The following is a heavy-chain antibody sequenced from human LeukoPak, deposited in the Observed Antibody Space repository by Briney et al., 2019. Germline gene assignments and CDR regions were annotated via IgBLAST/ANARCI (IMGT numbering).Heavy chain of an antibody. D-gene: IGHD1-14*01. V-gene: IGHV3-30*02. Sequence: GGSLRLSRTASGFTFSSTGMHWVRQAPGKGLEWVSYIRYDGNNKYYGDSVKGRLTVSRDNSKNTLYLQMNSLRVEDTAVYYCARTYNPDYWGQGTLVTVSS. CDR1: GFTFSSTG. J-gene: IGHJ4*02. CDR3: ARTYNPDY. CDR2: IRYDGNNK.